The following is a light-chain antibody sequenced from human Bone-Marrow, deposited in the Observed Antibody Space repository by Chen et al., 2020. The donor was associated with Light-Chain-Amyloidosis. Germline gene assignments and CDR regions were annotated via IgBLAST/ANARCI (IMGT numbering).Light chain of an antibody. Sequence: QSALTQPPSASGSPGQSVTISCTGTSSDVGGYNYVSWYQHHPGKAPKLMIYAVSKRPSGVPDRFSGSQSGSTASLTVSGLQAEDEADYYCSSYAGSNNLVFGRGTKLTVL. CDR3: SSYAGSNNLV. CDR1: SSDVGGYNY. CDR2: AVS. V-gene: IGLV2-8*01. J-gene: IGLJ3*02.